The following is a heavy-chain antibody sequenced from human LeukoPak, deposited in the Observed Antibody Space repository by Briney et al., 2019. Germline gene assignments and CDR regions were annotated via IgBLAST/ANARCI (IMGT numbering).Heavy chain of an antibody. Sequence: PSGTLSLTCGVSGGSVINTNWWTWVRQPPGKGLEWIGEIHLDGRTNYNPSLESRLTMSVDVSENQVSLKLTSVTAADTAVYYCARGLRYFDWLTVRYFDLWGRGTLVTVSS. D-gene: IGHD3-9*01. CDR2: IHLDGRT. J-gene: IGHJ2*01. CDR3: ARGLRYFDWLTVRYFDL. CDR1: GGSVINTNW. V-gene: IGHV4-4*02.